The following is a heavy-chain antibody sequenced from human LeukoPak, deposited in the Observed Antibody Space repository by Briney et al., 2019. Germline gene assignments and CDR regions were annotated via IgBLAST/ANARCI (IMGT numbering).Heavy chain of an antibody. CDR1: GYTFTGYY. V-gene: IGHV1-2*02. J-gene: IGHJ4*02. CDR3: ARDSELLGFDY. Sequence: ASETVSFNASGYTFTGYYMHWVRHAPGQGLEWMGCINPNSGGTNYAQKFQGRVTMTKDSSMSTAYMELSRLRPDDTAMYYCARDSELLGFDYWGQGTLVSVSS. D-gene: IGHD1-26*01. CDR2: INPNSGGT.